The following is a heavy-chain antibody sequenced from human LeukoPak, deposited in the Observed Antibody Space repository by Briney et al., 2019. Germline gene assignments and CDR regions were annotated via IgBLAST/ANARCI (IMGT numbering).Heavy chain of an antibody. CDR1: GFTFSSSA. CDR3: VRSLRSADF. CDR2: ISPDGSQT. V-gene: IGHV3-74*01. Sequence: PGGSLRLSCAASGFTFSSSAMSWVRQAPGKGLMWVSQISPDGSQTFYADSAKGRFTISRDNAKNTLFLQMDSLRAEDTALYYCVRSLRSADFWGQGTLVTVSS. J-gene: IGHJ4*02.